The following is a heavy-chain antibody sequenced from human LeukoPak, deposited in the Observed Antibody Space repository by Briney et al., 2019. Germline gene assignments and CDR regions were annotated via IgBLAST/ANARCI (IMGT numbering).Heavy chain of an antibody. D-gene: IGHD1-1*01. CDR3: ARSADNWVFDP. CDR1: GYTFTSYW. J-gene: IGHJ5*02. CDR2: IYPGDSDT. Sequence: ASVKVSCKASGYTFTSYWIGWVRQMPGKGLEWMGIIYPGDSDTRYSPSFQGQVTISADKSISTAYLQWSSLKASDTAMYYCARSADNWVFDPWGQGTLVTVSS. V-gene: IGHV5-51*01.